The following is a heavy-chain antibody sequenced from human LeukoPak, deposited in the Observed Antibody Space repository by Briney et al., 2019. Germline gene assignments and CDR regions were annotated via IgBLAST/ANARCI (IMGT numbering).Heavy chain of an antibody. Sequence: VASVKVSCKASEYTFIDYYIHWVRQAPGQGLEWMGWINPNSGGTNYAQKFQGRVTMTRDTSISTAYMELSRLRSDDTAVFYCAREDSSSSQFIDYYYMDVWGKGTTVTVSS. V-gene: IGHV1-2*02. CDR1: EYTFIDYY. D-gene: IGHD6-6*01. CDR2: INPNSGGT. CDR3: AREDSSSSQFIDYYYMDV. J-gene: IGHJ6*03.